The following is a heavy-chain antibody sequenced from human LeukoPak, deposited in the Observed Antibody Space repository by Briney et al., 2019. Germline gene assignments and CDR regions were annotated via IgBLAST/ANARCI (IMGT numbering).Heavy chain of an antibody. CDR2: INWSGGNT. CDR1: GFTFDDYG. Sequence: SGGSLRLSCAASGFTFDDYGMSWVRQAPGKGLECVSGINWSGGNTGYADSVKGRFTISRDNAKNSLFLQMNSLRAEDTALYHCARDTPSGTYFFDSWGQGTLVNGSS. J-gene: IGHJ4*02. CDR3: ARDTPSGTYFFDS. D-gene: IGHD1-26*01. V-gene: IGHV3-20*01.